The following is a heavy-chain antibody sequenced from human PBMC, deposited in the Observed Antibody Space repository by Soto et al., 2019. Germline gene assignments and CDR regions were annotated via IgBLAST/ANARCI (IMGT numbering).Heavy chain of an antibody. J-gene: IGHJ5*02. CDR1: GFTFSSYA. Sequence: PGGSLRLSCAASGFTFSSYAMSWVRQAPGKGLEWVSAISGSGGSTYYADSVKGRFTISRDNSKNTLYLQMNSLRAEDTAVYYCAKCTNPEVPAARFRFDPWGQGTLVTVSS. CDR2: ISGSGGST. D-gene: IGHD2-2*01. V-gene: IGHV3-23*01. CDR3: AKCTNPEVPAARFRFDP.